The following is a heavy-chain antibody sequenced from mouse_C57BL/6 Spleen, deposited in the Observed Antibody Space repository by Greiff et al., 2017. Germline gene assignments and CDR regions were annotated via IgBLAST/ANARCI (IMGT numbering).Heavy chain of an antibody. D-gene: IGHD1-3*01. Sequence: EVKLMESGPGLVKPSQSLSLTCSVTGYSITSGYYWNWIRQFPGNKLEWMGYISYDGSNNYNPSLKNRISITRDTAKNQFFLKLNSVTTEDTATXYCARSGDYYFDYWGQGTTLTVSS. J-gene: IGHJ2*01. CDR3: ARSGDYYFDY. CDR2: ISYDGSN. CDR1: GYSITSGYY. V-gene: IGHV3-6*01.